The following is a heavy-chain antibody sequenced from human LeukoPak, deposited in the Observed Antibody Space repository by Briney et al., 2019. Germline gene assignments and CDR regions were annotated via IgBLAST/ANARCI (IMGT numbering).Heavy chain of an antibody. Sequence: GGSLRLSCVASGFTFSNAWMSWVRQAPGKGLEWVGRIKSKTDGGTTDYAAPVKGRFTISRDDSKNTLYLQMNSLKTEDTAVYYCTTDVKTPEHYFDYWGQGTLVTVSS. D-gene: IGHD1-14*01. CDR3: TTDVKTPEHYFDY. CDR1: GFTFSNAW. V-gene: IGHV3-15*01. J-gene: IGHJ4*02. CDR2: IKSKTDGGTT.